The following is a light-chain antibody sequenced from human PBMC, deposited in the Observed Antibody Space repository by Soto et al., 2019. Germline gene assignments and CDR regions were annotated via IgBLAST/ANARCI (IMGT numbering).Light chain of an antibody. J-gene: IGKJ4*01. CDR2: GAS. CDR1: QSVSSN. V-gene: IGKV3-15*01. Sequence: EIVMTQSPATLSVSPGERATLSCRASQSVSSNLAWYQQKPGQAPRLLIYGASTRATGIPARFSGSGSGTEFPLTYSSLQSEDCAVYYCQQYNTWPPLTFGGGTRVEIK. CDR3: QQYNTWPPLT.